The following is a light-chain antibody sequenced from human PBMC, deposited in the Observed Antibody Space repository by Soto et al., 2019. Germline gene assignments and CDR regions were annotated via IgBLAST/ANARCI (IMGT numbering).Light chain of an antibody. V-gene: IGLV2-14*01. CDR3: SSYSGSSTLYV. Sequence: QSVLTQPASVSGSPGQSITISCTGTSSDVGGYNYVSWYQQHPGKAPKLMIYDVSNRPSGVSNRFSGSKSGNTASLTISGRLADDEADYYCSSYSGSSTLYVFGTGTKLTVL. CDR2: DVS. CDR1: SSDVGGYNY. J-gene: IGLJ1*01.